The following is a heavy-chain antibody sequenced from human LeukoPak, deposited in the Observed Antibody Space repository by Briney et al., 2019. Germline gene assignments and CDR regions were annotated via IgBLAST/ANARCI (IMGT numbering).Heavy chain of an antibody. D-gene: IGHD4-17*01. V-gene: IGHV4-34*01. CDR2: INHSGST. Sequence: SETLSLTCAVYGGSFSGYYWSWIRQPPGKGLEWIGEINHSGSTNYNPSLKSRVTISVDTSKNQFSLKLSSVTAADTAVYYCASQDYGDPFRSGDYYYYMDVWGKGTTVTVSS. J-gene: IGHJ6*03. CDR3: ASQDYGDPFRSGDYYYYMDV. CDR1: GGSFSGYY.